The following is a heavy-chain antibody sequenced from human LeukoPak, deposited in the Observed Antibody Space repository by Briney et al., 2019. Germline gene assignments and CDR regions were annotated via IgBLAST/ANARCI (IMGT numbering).Heavy chain of an antibody. D-gene: IGHD6-6*01. CDR1: GFTFSNFW. CDR3: ARGAARDYMDV. V-gene: IGHV3-21*01. Sequence: GGSLRLSCAASGFTFSNFWMHWVRQVPGKGLEWVSSISSSSTYIYYADSVKGRFTISRDNAKNSLYLQVNTLSAEDTAVYYCARGAARDYMDVWGKGTTVTVSS. CDR2: ISSSSTYI. J-gene: IGHJ6*03.